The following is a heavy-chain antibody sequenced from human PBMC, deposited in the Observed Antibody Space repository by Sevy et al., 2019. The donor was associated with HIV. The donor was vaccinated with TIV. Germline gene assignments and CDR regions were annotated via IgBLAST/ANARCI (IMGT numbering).Heavy chain of an antibody. CDR1: GFTFSSYG. CDR2: IWYDGSNK. Sequence: GGSLRLSCAASGFTFSSYGMHWVRQAPGKGLEWVAVIWYDGSNKYYADSVKGRFTISRDNSKNSLYLQMNSLRAEDTAVYYCASASSAGEYYYDSSGYHPFDYWGQGTLVTVSS. CDR3: ASASSAGEYYYDSSGYHPFDY. V-gene: IGHV3-33*01. D-gene: IGHD3-22*01. J-gene: IGHJ4*02.